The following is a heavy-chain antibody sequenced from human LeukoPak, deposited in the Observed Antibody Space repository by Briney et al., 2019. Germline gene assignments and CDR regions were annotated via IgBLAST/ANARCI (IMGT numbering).Heavy chain of an antibody. V-gene: IGHV1-69*13. D-gene: IGHD1-26*01. CDR3: AREGVGSPRYIVGATGFDY. J-gene: IGHJ4*02. CDR1: GGTFSSYA. Sequence: SVKVSCKASGGTFSSYAISWVRQAPGQGLEWMGGIIPIFGTANYAQKFQGRVTITADESTSTAYMELSSLRSEDTAVYYCAREGVGSPRYIVGATGFDYWGQGTLVTVSS. CDR2: IIPIFGTA.